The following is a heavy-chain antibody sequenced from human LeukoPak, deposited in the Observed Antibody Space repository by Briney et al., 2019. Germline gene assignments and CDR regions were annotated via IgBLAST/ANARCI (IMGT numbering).Heavy chain of an antibody. CDR1: GFTFSSYS. D-gene: IGHD3-16*01. CDR2: ISSSSSTI. CDR3: ASGGRVYSWFDP. J-gene: IGHJ5*02. Sequence: GGSLRLSCAASGFTFSSYSMNWVRQAPGKGPEWVSYISSSSSTIYYADSVKGRFTISRDNAKNPLYLQMNSLRAEDTAVYYCASGGRVYSWFDPWGQGTLVTVSS. V-gene: IGHV3-48*04.